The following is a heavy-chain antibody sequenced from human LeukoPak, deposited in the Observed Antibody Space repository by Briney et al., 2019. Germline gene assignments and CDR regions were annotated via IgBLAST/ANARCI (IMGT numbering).Heavy chain of an antibody. Sequence: GASVKVFCKASGYTFTSYDINWVRQATGQGLEWMGWMNPNSGDTDSAQKFQGRVAVTRDTSITTAYMDLSRLTSDDTAVYYCARANGGGAYYPFDYWGQGALVTVSS. J-gene: IGHJ4*02. CDR1: GYTFTSYD. V-gene: IGHV1-8*01. CDR2: MNPNSGDT. D-gene: IGHD4-17*01. CDR3: ARANGGGAYYPFDY.